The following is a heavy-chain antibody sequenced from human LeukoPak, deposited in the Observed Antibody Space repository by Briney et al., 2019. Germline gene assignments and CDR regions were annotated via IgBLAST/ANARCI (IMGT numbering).Heavy chain of an antibody. CDR1: GFTFSSYW. J-gene: IGHJ3*02. CDR3: ARAFNDAFDI. Sequence: PGGSLRLSCAASGFTFSSYWMHWVRQAPGKGLVWVSHINTDGCTTNYADSVKGRFTISRDNAKNTLYLQMNSLRAEDTAVYYCARAFNDAFDIWGQGTMVTVSS. D-gene: IGHD3-3*02. V-gene: IGHV3-74*01. CDR2: INTDGCTT.